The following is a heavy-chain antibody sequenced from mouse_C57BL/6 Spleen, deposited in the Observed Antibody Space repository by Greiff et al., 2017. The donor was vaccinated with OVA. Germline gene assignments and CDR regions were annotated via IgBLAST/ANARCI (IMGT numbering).Heavy chain of an antibody. CDR1: GFTFSSYT. CDR3: ARHGGGTGDY. J-gene: IGHJ2*01. V-gene: IGHV5-9*01. D-gene: IGHD4-1*01. CDR2: ISGGGGNT. Sequence: EVQLVESGGGLVKPGGSLKLSCAASGFTFSSYTMSWVRQTPEKRLEWVATISGGGGNTYYPDSVKGRFTISRDNAKNTLYLQMSSLRSEDTALYYCARHGGGTGDYWGQGTTLTVSS.